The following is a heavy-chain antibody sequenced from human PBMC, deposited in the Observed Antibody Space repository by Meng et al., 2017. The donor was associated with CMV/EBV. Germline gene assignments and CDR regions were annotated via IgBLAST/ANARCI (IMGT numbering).Heavy chain of an antibody. CDR3: ARDRWVSSWGYYYGVDV. J-gene: IGHJ6*02. V-gene: IGHV4-34*01. CDR1: GGSFSGYY. D-gene: IGHD6-13*01. CDR2: INHSGST. Sequence: SETLSLTCAVYGGSFSGYYWSWIRQPPGKGLEWIGEINHSGSTNYNPSLKSRVTISVDTSKNQFSLKLSSVTAADTAVYYCARDRWVSSWGYYYGVDVWGQGTTVTVSS.